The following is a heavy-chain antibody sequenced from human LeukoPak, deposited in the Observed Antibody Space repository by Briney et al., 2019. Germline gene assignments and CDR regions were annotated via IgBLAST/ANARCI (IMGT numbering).Heavy chain of an antibody. CDR2: IYPGDSDT. CDR3: ARFGTGYSSGWFDAFDI. D-gene: IGHD6-19*01. CDR1: GYRFTSYW. J-gene: IGHJ3*02. Sequence: GESLKISCKCSGYRFTSYWIGWVRQMPGKGLEWMGIIYPGDSDTRYSPSFQGQVTISADKSISTAYLQWSSLKASDTAMYYCARFGTGYSSGWFDAFDIWGQGTMVTVSS. V-gene: IGHV5-51*01.